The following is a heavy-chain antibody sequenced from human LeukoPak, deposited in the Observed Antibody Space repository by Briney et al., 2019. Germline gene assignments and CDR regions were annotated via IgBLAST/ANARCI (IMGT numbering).Heavy chain of an antibody. J-gene: IGHJ3*02. D-gene: IGHD3-3*01. Sequence: PGGSLRLSCAASGFTFSSYAMSWVRHAPGKGLEWVSAISGSGGSTYYADSVKGRFTISRDNSKNTLYLQMNSLRAEDTAVYYCAKRKTIFGVVIGAFDIWGQGTMVTVSS. CDR1: GFTFSSYA. CDR3: AKRKTIFGVVIGAFDI. CDR2: ISGSGGST. V-gene: IGHV3-23*01.